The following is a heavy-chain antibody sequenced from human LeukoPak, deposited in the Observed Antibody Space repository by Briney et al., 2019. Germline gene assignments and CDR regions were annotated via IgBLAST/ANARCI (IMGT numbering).Heavy chain of an antibody. CDR2: INSNSGGT. J-gene: IGHJ4*02. CDR1: GYTFTGYY. Sequence: GASVKVSCKASGYTFTGYYMHWVRQAPGQGLEWMGWINSNSGGTNYAQKFQGRVTMTRDTSISTAYMELSRLRSDDTAVYYCARDLTRTGYSSGWYHDYWGQGTLVTVSS. CDR3: ARDLTRTGYSSGWYHDY. D-gene: IGHD6-19*01. V-gene: IGHV1-2*02.